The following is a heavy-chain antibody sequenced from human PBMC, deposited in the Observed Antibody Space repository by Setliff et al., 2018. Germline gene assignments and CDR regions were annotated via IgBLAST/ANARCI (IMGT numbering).Heavy chain of an antibody. V-gene: IGHV4-59*12. Sequence: PSETLSLTCTVSGGSISSYYWSWIRQPPGKGLEWIGYIYYSGSTDSHPSLKSRLTISRDTSKNQVSLKLNSVTATDTAVYYCARDLGHGGDSGYWGQGILVTVSS. D-gene: IGHD2-21*02. CDR1: GGSISSYY. CDR3: ARDLGHGGDSGY. J-gene: IGHJ4*02. CDR2: IYYSGST.